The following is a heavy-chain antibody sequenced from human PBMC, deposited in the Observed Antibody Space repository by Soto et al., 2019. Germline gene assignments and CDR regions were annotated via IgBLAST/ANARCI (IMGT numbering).Heavy chain of an antibody. D-gene: IGHD5-18*01. Sequence: SETLSLTCTVSGGSISSSSYYWGWIRQPPGKGLEWIGSIYYSGSTYYNPSLKSRVTISVDTSKNQFSLKLSSVTAADTAVYYCATLGYSYGYKTRDFDYWGQGTLVTVSS. CDR1: GGSISSSSYY. V-gene: IGHV4-39*01. CDR2: IYYSGST. CDR3: ATLGYSYGYKTRDFDY. J-gene: IGHJ4*02.